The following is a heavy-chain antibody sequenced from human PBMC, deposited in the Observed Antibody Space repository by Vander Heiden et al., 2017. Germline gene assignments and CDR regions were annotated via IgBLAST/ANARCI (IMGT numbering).Heavy chain of an antibody. V-gene: IGHV3-30*18. J-gene: IGHJ6*02. D-gene: IGHD5-18*01. CDR2: ISYDGSNK. Sequence: QVQLVESGGGVVQPGRSLRLYCAAPGFTFSIYAMHWVRQAPGKGLEWVAVISYDGSNKYYADSVKGRFTISRDNSKNTLYLQMNSLRAEDTAVYYCAKDRSVDTRLAYGMDVWGQGTTVTVSS. CDR3: AKDRSVDTRLAYGMDV. CDR1: GFTFSIYA.